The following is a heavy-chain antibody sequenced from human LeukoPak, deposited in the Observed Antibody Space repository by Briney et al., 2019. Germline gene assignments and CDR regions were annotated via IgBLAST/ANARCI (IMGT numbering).Heavy chain of an antibody. Sequence: GGSLRLSCAASGFTVSSNYMSWVRQAPGKGLEWVSVIYSGGSTYYADSVKGRFIISRDNSKNTLYLQMNSLRAEDTAVYYCAGDYYGSGSYYDYWGQGTLVTVSP. CDR1: GFTVSSNY. CDR3: AGDYYGSGSYYDY. D-gene: IGHD3-10*01. V-gene: IGHV3-66*01. J-gene: IGHJ4*02. CDR2: IYSGGST.